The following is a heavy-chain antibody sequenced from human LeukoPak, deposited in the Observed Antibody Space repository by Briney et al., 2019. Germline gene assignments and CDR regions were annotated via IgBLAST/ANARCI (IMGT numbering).Heavy chain of an antibody. CDR3: ANDHSSSRIWNFDY. Sequence: GGSLRLSCAASGFTVSSNYMNWVRQAPGKGLEWVSAISGSGGSTYYADSVKGRFTISRDNSKNTLYLQMSSLRAEDTAVYYCANDHSSSRIWNFDYWGQGTLVTVSS. D-gene: IGHD6-13*01. CDR1: GFTVSSNY. CDR2: ISGSGGST. J-gene: IGHJ4*02. V-gene: IGHV3-23*01.